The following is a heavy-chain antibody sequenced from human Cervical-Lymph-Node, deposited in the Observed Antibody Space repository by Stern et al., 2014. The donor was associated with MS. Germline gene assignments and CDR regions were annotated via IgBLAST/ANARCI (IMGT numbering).Heavy chain of an antibody. D-gene: IGHD2-21*02. CDR2: SASRGGKI. CDR1: GFDFDSYS. Sequence: VQLVHSVGGLVKPGGTLRLSCIASGFDFDSYSMSWVRQVPGKGLEWVASSASRGGKIFYADSVKGRFTISRDNSMKSLYLQMKSLRLEDTATYYCASPHCGGDCWANDQYTMDVWGQGTTVTVAS. J-gene: IGHJ6*02. CDR3: ASPHCGGDCWANDQYTMDV. V-gene: IGHV3-21*01.